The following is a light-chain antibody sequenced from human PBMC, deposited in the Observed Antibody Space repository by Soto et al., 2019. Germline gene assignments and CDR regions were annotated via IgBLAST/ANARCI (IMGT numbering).Light chain of an antibody. CDR3: QQYANSRT. J-gene: IGKJ1*01. CDR1: QSVSSSY. Sequence: EIVMTQSPATLSLSPGEKATLSCRASQSVSSSYLAWYQQKLGQAPRLLIYGASTRATGIPDRFSGSGSGTDFTLTISRLEPEDFAVYYCQQYANSRTFGQGTKVDI. V-gene: IGKV3-20*01. CDR2: GAS.